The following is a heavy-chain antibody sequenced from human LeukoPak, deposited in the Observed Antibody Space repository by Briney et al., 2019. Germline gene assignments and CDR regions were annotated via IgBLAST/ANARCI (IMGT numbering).Heavy chain of an antibody. V-gene: IGHV3-30*18. Sequence: GGSLRLSCAASGFTFSNYGMHWVRQAPGKGLEWVAVISYDGSNKYYGDSVRGRFTISRDNSKNTLYLQMNSLRAEDTAVYYCAKPVDTAMVTCFDYWGQGTLVTVSS. D-gene: IGHD5-18*01. CDR2: ISYDGSNK. CDR3: AKPVDTAMVTCFDY. CDR1: GFTFSNYG. J-gene: IGHJ4*02.